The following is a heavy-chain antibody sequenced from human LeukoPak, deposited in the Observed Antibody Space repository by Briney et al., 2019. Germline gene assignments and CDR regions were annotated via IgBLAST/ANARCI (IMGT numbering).Heavy chain of an antibody. Sequence: SETLSLTCAVYGGSFSGYYWSWIRQPPGKGLEWLGEINHSGSTNYNPSLKSRVTISVDTSKNQFSLKLSSVTAADTAVYYCARVAAYYYGSGRPDYWGQGTLVTVSS. V-gene: IGHV4-34*01. CDR2: INHSGST. CDR3: ARVAAYYYGSGRPDY. CDR1: GGSFSGYY. D-gene: IGHD3-10*01. J-gene: IGHJ4*02.